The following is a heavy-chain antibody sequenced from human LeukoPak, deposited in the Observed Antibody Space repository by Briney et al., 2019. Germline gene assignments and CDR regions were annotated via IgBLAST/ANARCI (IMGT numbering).Heavy chain of an antibody. Sequence: SETLSLTCTVSGGSISSYYWSWIRQPPGKGLEWIGYIYYSGSTNYSPSLKSRVTISVDTSKNQFSLKLSSVTAADTAVYYCARARGYSYGYGYWGQGTLVTVSS. CDR2: IYYSGST. D-gene: IGHD5-18*01. CDR3: ARARGYSYGYGY. CDR1: GGSISSYY. V-gene: IGHV4-59*01. J-gene: IGHJ4*02.